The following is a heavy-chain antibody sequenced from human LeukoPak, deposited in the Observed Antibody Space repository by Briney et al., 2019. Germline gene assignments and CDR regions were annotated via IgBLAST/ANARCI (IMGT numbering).Heavy chain of an antibody. V-gene: IGHV1-2*02. CDR2: INPNSGGT. J-gene: IGHJ5*02. D-gene: IGHD1-14*01. CDR1: GYTFTGYY. Sequence: EASVKVSCKASGYTFTGYYMHWVRQAPGQGLEWMGWINPNSGGTNYAQKFQGRVTMTRDTSISTAYMELSRLRSDDTAVYYCARPPDTGNNWFDPWGQGTLVTVSS. CDR3: ARPPDTGNNWFDP.